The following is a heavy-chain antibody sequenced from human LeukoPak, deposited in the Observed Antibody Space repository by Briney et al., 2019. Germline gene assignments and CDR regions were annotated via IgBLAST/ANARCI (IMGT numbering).Heavy chain of an antibody. CDR3: ARWKPRSDAFDF. J-gene: IGHJ3*01. Sequence: GGSLRLSCEASGFTFSTYSMAWVRQTPGEGLEWLSSISTRDTFINYADSVKGRFTISRDNANNSLLLQMTSLRAEDTAIYYCARWKPRSDAFDFWGKGTMVIVSS. D-gene: IGHD1-1*01. CDR1: GFTFSTYS. V-gene: IGHV3-21*01. CDR2: ISTRDTFI.